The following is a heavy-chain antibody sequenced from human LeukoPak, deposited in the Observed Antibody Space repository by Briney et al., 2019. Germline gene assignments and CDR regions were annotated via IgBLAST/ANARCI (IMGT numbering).Heavy chain of an antibody. J-gene: IGHJ4*02. Sequence: GGSLRLSCAASEFTFSTYSMNWVRQAPGKGLEWVSYISYTISTIYYADSVKGRFTISRDNAKNSLYLQMNSLRVEDTAVYYCARGRLAVAGPFDYWGQGTLVTVSS. D-gene: IGHD6-19*01. CDR3: ARGRLAVAGPFDY. CDR2: ISYTISTI. V-gene: IGHV3-48*04. CDR1: EFTFSTYS.